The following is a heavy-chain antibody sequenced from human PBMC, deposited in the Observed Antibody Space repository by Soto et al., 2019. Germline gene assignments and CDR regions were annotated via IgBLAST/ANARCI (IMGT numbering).Heavy chain of an antibody. Sequence: PGESLKISCKGSGYSFTSYWIGWVRQMPGKGLEWMGIIYPGDSDTRYSPSFQGQVTISADKSISTAYLQWSSLKASDTAMYYCARSGMLYNSSSSVYYYYGMDVWGQGTTVTVSS. CDR1: GYSFTSYW. CDR2: IYPGDSDT. J-gene: IGHJ6*02. V-gene: IGHV5-51*01. D-gene: IGHD6-6*01. CDR3: ARSGMLYNSSSSVYYYYGMDV.